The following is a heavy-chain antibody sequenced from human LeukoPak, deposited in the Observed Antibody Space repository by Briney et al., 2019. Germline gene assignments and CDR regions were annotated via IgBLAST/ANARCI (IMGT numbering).Heavy chain of an antibody. CDR1: GGSFSGYY. Sequence: PSETLSLTCAVYGGSFSGYYWSWIRQPPGKGLEWIGEINHSGSTNYNPSLKSRVTISVDTSKNQFSLKLSSVTAADTAVYYCARGRKKGIAVAPTPFDYWGQGTLVTVSS. CDR3: ARGRKKGIAVAPTPFDY. J-gene: IGHJ4*02. D-gene: IGHD6-19*01. CDR2: INHSGST. V-gene: IGHV4-34*01.